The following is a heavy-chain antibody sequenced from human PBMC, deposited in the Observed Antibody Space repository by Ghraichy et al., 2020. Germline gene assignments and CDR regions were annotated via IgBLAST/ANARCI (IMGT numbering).Heavy chain of an antibody. CDR3: AKLWDF. V-gene: IGHV4-39*01. D-gene: IGHD2-21*01. J-gene: IGHJ4*02. CDR1: RGSISSSGYY. Sequence: SETLSLTCTVSRGSISSSGYYWGWIRQPPGKGLEWIGTISYSGSSYSGSTYYNPSLKSRVTISGDTSKNQFSLNLSSVTAADTAIYYCAKLWDFWGQGTLVTVSS. CDR2: ISYSGSSYSGST.